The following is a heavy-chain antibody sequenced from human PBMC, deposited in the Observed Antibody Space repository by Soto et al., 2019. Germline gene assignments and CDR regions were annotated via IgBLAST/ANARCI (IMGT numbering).Heavy chain of an antibody. CDR2: IRSKAYGGTT. J-gene: IGHJ6*02. D-gene: IGHD2-21*01. CDR1: GFTFGDYA. V-gene: IGHV3-49*03. Sequence: PGGSLRLSCTASGFTFGDYAMSWFRQAPGKGLEWVGFIRSKAYGGTTEYAASVKGRFTISRDDSKSIAYLQMKSLKNEDTAVYYCTREGYSPGVHYGMDVWGQGTKVTVS. CDR3: TREGYSPGVHYGMDV.